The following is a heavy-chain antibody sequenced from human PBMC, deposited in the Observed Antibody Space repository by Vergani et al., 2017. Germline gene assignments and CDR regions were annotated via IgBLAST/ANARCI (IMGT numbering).Heavy chain of an antibody. CDR3: TRGWSGYSTSWFFDN. V-gene: IGHV1-2*02. J-gene: IGHJ4*02. D-gene: IGHD6-13*01. Sequence: QVQLVQSGAEVKKPGASVKVSCKASGYTFAGYNIHWVRQAPGQGLEMMGWINPNSGSTNYAQKFQGRVTMTRDTSINTAYMELSSLRSDDTAVYYCTRGWSGYSTSWFFDNWGQGTLVTVSS. CDR1: GYTFAGYN. CDR2: INPNSGST.